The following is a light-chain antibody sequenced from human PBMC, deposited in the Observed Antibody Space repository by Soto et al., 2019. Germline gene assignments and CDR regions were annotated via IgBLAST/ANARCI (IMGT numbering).Light chain of an antibody. V-gene: IGKV3-11*01. CDR1: QSVSRN. Sequence: EIVLTQSPATLSLSPGERATLSCRASQSVSRNLAWYQQKPGQAPRLLIYDASNMATGIPSRFSGSGSGTDFTLTISSLEPEDFAVYYCQQRSNWPRITFGQGTRLEI. J-gene: IGKJ5*01. CDR2: DAS. CDR3: QQRSNWPRIT.